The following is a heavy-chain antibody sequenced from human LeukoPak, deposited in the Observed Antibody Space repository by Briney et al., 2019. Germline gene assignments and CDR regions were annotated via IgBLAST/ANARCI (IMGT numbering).Heavy chain of an antibody. V-gene: IGHV3-72*01. J-gene: IGHJ6*02. CDR2: STNKPKRYTT. D-gene: IGHD3-10*01. CDR3: ARGGSGSYYKYSYYGMDV. Sequence: GGSLRLSCAGSGFTFSEHYIDWVRQGPGKELEWVGRSTNKPKRYTTDYAASLKGRFIISRDESNTSVYLQMNSLKTEDTGVYYCARGGSGSYYKYSYYGMDVWGQGTTVTVSS. CDR1: GFTFSEHY.